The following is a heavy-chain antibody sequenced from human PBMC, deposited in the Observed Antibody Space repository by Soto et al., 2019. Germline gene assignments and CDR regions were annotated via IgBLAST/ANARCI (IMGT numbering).Heavy chain of an antibody. V-gene: IGHV3-30-3*01. J-gene: IGHJ4*02. CDR2: ISYDESNK. D-gene: IGHD3-3*01. Sequence: QVQLVESGGGVVQPGRSLRLSCAASGFTFSSYAMHWVRQAPGKGLEWVAVISYDESNKYYADSVKGRFTISRDNSKNTRYLQMNSLRAEDTAVYYCAPQIGPLGSGYWGQGTLVTVSS. CDR3: APQIGPLGSGY. CDR1: GFTFSSYA.